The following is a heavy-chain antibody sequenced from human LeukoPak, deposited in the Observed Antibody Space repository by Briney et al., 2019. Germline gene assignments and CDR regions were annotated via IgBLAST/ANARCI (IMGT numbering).Heavy chain of an antibody. CDR1: GFTFSGYE. Sequence: GGSLRLSCTASGFTFSGYEMNWVRQAPGKGLEWVSYISSSGNSIYYADSVKGRFTISRDNAKNSLYLQMNSLRAEDMAVYYCVLRGAVAAADFWGQGTLVTVSS. V-gene: IGHV3-48*03. D-gene: IGHD6-19*01. CDR3: VLRGAVAAADF. J-gene: IGHJ4*02. CDR2: ISSSGNSI.